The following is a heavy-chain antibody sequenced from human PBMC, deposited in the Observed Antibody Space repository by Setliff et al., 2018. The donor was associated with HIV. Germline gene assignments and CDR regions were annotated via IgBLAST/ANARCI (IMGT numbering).Heavy chain of an antibody. Sequence: PSETLSLTCTVSGSFINSDYWGWIRQPPGKGLEWIGSIDHSGSTSYTPSLKSQVSISVDTSKNQFSLKLNSLTATDTAMYYCARVAFYGPGSHDYFDHWGHGILVTVSS. D-gene: IGHD3-10*01. CDR1: GSFINSDY. CDR3: ARVAFYGPGSHDYFDH. J-gene: IGHJ4*01. V-gene: IGHV4-38-2*02. CDR2: IDHSGST.